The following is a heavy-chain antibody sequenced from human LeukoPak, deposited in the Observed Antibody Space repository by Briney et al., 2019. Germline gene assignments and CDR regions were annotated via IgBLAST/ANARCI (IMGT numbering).Heavy chain of an antibody. V-gene: IGHV3-7*01. CDR1: GFTFSCYW. J-gene: IGHJ6*03. CDR2: IKQDGSEK. CDR3: ARVRGYYYYMDV. Sequence: GGSLRLSCAASGFTFSCYWMSWVRQAPGKGLEWVANIKQDGSEKYYVDSVKGRFTISRDNAKNSLYLQMNSLRAEDTAVYYCARVRGYYYYMDVWGKGTTVTVSS.